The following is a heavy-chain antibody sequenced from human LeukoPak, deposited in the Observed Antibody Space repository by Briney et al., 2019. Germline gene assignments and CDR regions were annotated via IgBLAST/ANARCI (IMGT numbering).Heavy chain of an antibody. CDR1: GFTFSSYE. D-gene: IGHD3-10*01. CDR3: AREPIGEDYYYMDV. J-gene: IGHJ6*03. V-gene: IGHV3-48*03. CDR2: ISSSGSTI. Sequence: PGGSLRLSCAASGFTFSSYEMNWVRQAPGKGLEWVSYISSSGSTIYYADSVKGRFTISRDNAKNSLYLQMNSLRAEDTAVYYCAREPIGEDYYYMDVWGKGTTVTVSS.